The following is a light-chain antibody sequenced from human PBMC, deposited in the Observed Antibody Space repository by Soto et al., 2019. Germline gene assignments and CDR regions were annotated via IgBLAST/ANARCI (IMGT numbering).Light chain of an antibody. CDR1: SSDVGGYNY. V-gene: IGLV2-14*01. J-gene: IGLJ2*01. CDR3: SSYTSSSPHVV. CDR2: EVS. Sequence: QSALTQPASVSGSPGQSITISCTGTSSDVGGYNYVSWYQQHPGKAPKLMIYEVSNRPSGVCNRFSGSKSGNTASLTISGLQAEDEADYYCSSYTSSSPHVVFGGGTKLTVL.